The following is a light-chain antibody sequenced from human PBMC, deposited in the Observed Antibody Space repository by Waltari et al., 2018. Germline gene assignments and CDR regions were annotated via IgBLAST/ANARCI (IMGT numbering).Light chain of an antibody. Sequence: QSVLTQPPSASGTPGQSIAISCSGSTSNIGNNYVYWYQQFPGTAPKPLIYRNNQRPSGVPDRFSGSKSGPSASLAISGLQSEDEAEYYCAAWDDSLSGVVFGGGTKVTVL. CDR3: AAWDDSLSGVV. CDR2: RNN. CDR1: TSNIGNNY. V-gene: IGLV1-47*01. J-gene: IGLJ2*01.